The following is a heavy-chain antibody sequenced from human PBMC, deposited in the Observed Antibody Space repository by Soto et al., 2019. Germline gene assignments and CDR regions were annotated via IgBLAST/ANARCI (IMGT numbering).Heavy chain of an antibody. CDR2: IYPGDSDT. CDR1: GYSFTSYW. CDR3: ARAYDILTGYYKDAFDI. Sequence: GESLKISCKGSGYSFTSYWIGWVRQMPGKGLEWMGIIYPGDSDTRYSPSFQGQVTISADKSISTAYLQWSSLKASDTAMYYCARAYDILTGYYKDAFDIWGQGTMVTVSS. V-gene: IGHV5-51*01. D-gene: IGHD3-9*01. J-gene: IGHJ3*02.